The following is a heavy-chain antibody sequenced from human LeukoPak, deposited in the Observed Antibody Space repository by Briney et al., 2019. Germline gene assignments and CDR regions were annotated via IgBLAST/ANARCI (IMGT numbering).Heavy chain of an antibody. J-gene: IGHJ5*02. V-gene: IGHV4-38-2*02. Sequence: PSETLSLTCGVSGYSISSGYQWAWIRQSPGKGLEWIGSVYHSGSAHYNPSLKSRVTISVETSKNQFSLNMYSVTAADTAVYYCARDPRWPTPDRTSTSCYENYFDPWGQGTLVTVSS. CDR3: ARDPRWPTPDRTSTSCYENYFDP. D-gene: IGHD2-2*01. CDR1: GYSISSGYQ. CDR2: VYHSGSA.